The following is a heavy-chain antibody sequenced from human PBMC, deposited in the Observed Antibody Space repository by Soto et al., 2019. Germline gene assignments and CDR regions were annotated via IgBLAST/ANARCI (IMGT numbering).Heavy chain of an antibody. Sequence: QVQLVQSGAEVKKPGSSVKVSCKASGGTFSSYAIRWVRQAPGQGLEWMGGIIPICGTANYAQKFQGRVTITADESASTAYMEVSSLRSEDTAVYYCAREGYYDSSGYPRNWFDTWGQRTLVTVSS. CDR2: IIPICGTA. CDR1: GGTFSSYA. CDR3: AREGYYDSSGYPRNWFDT. J-gene: IGHJ5*02. D-gene: IGHD3-22*01. V-gene: IGHV1-69*01.